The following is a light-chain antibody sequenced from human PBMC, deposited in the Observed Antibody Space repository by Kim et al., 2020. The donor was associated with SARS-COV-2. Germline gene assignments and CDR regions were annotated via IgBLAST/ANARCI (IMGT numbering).Light chain of an antibody. CDR2: DAS. V-gene: IGKV1-33*01. CDR3: QQYDTRPPVT. Sequence: SVGDRVTITCQARQDIGNYLNWYQQKPGKPPKLLIYDASNLETGVPTRFSGSGSGTDFALTISSLQPEDIATYYCQQYDTRPPVTFGGGTKVDIK. J-gene: IGKJ4*01. CDR1: QDIGNY.